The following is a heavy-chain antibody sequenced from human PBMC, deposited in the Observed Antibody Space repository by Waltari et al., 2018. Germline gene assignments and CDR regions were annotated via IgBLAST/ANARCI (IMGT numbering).Heavy chain of an antibody. Sequence: EVQLVQSGAEVKKPGATVKISCKVSGYTFTDYYMHWVQQAPGKGLEWMGLVDPEDGETIYAEKFQGRVTITADTSTDTAYMELSSLRSEDTAVYYCATGLGYCSGGSCYHWFDPWGQGTLVTVSS. D-gene: IGHD2-15*01. CDR1: GYTFTDYY. J-gene: IGHJ5*02. V-gene: IGHV1-69-2*01. CDR2: VDPEDGET. CDR3: ATGLGYCSGGSCYHWFDP.